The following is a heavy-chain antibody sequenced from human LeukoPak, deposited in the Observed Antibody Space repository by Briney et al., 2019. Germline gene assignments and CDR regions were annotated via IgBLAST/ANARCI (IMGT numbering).Heavy chain of an antibody. V-gene: IGHV4-59*01. CDR1: GDSISSYY. CDR3: ARSTCGGDCYNNPYHFDY. J-gene: IGHJ4*02. D-gene: IGHD2-21*02. Sequence: SETLSLTCAVSGDSISSYYWSWIRQPPGKGLEWIGYIYYSGNTHYNPSLKSRVAMSVDTSRNQFSLKLTSVTAADTAVYYCARSTCGGDCYNNPYHFDYWGQGTLVTVSS. CDR2: IYYSGNT.